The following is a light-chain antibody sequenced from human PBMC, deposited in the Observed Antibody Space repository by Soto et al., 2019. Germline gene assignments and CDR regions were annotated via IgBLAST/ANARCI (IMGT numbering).Light chain of an antibody. CDR1: NSNVGGGYD. CDR3: QSYDPTLNVV. CDR2: ANN. Sequence: QSVLTQPPSVSGAPGQTVTISCTGSNSNVGGGYDVHWYQQLPGSAPKLLIYANNTRPSGVPDRCSGSKSGTSASLAITGLQAEDEADYYCQSYDPTLNVVFGGGTKLTVL. V-gene: IGLV1-40*01. J-gene: IGLJ2*01.